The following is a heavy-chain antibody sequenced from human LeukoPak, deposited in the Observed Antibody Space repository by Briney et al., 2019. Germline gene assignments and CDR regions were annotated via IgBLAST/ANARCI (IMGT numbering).Heavy chain of an antibody. CDR2: IYPGDSDT. CDR3: ARLGLQRYYYYYYYMDV. Sequence: GESLKISCKGSGYSFTSYWIGCVRQMPGKGLEWMGIIYPGDSDTRYSPSFQGQVTISADKSISTAYLQWSSLKASDTAMYYCARLGLQRYYYYYYYMDVWGKGTTVTVSS. V-gene: IGHV5-51*01. D-gene: IGHD5-18*01. J-gene: IGHJ6*03. CDR1: GYSFTSYW.